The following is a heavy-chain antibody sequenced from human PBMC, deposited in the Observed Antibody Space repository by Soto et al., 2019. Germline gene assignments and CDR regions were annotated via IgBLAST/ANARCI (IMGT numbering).Heavy chain of an antibody. CDR1: GYTFTSYG. J-gene: IGHJ4*02. CDR2: ISAYNGNT. D-gene: IGHD1-26*01. CDR3: ARDQGELHFDY. V-gene: IGHV1-18*04. Sequence: ASVKVSFKASGYTFTSYGISWLRQAPGQGLEWMGWISAYNGNTNYAQKLQGRVTMTTDTSTSTAYMELRSLRSDGTAVYYCARDQGELHFDYWGQGTLVTVSS.